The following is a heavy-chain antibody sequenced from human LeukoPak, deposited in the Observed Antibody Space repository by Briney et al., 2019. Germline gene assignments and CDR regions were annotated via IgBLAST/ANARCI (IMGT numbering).Heavy chain of an antibody. J-gene: IGHJ4*02. Sequence: TGGSLRLSCAASGFTFSDYYMSWIRQAPGKGLEWVSHISSSSSYTNYADSVKGRFTISRDNAKNSLYLQMNSLRAEDTAVYYCATHPYDSSGYPSQLEDYWGQGTLVTVSS. CDR1: GFTFSDYY. CDR2: ISSSSSYT. D-gene: IGHD3-22*01. V-gene: IGHV3-11*06. CDR3: ATHPYDSSGYPSQLEDY.